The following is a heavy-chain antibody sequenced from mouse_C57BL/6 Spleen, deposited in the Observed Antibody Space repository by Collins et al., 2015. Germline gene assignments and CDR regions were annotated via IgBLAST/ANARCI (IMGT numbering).Heavy chain of an antibody. Sequence: KLEWMGYISYSGSTSYNPSLKSRISITRDTSKNQFFLQLNSVTTEDTATYYCARRGSSYYAMDYWGQGTSVTVSS. J-gene: IGHJ4*01. D-gene: IGHD1-1*01. CDR2: ISYSGST. CDR3: ARRGSSYYAMDY. V-gene: IGHV3-2*02.